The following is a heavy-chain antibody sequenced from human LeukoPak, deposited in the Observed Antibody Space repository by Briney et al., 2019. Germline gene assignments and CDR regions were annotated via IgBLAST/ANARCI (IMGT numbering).Heavy chain of an antibody. Sequence: GGSLRLSCAASGFFFSASYMSWVRKAPGKGREWVATIKPDGSEKYHVDSVSGRFTISRDNTNDSLLLQMNSLRVDDTAVYYCVRGGTYWTVSWGQGTLVNVS. CDR2: IKPDGSEK. CDR3: VRGGTYWTVS. CDR1: GFFFSASY. J-gene: IGHJ5*01. V-gene: IGHV3-7*01.